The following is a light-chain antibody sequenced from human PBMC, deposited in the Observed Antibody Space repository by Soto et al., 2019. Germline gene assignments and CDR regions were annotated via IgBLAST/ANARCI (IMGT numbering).Light chain of an antibody. CDR1: QSVSSTY. V-gene: IGKV3-20*01. CDR2: GAS. J-gene: IGKJ5*01. CDR3: QQYGSLIT. Sequence: EIVFTQSPGTLSLSPGERATLSCRASQSVSSTYLAWYHQKPGQAPRLLIYGASSRTTGIPDRFSGSGSGTDFTLTISRLEAEDFAVYYGQQYGSLITFGQGTRLEIK.